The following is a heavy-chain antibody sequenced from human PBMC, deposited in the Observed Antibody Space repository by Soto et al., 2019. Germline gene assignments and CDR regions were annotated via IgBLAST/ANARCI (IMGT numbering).Heavy chain of an antibody. V-gene: IGHV3-23*01. CDR2: ISGSGGST. CDR3: ALRKTGSYFDY. Sequence: GGSLRLSCAASGFTFSTYAMSWVRQAPGKGLEWVSGISGSGGSTFYAGSVRGRSTISRDNSMNTLFLQMNSLRADDTAVYYCALRKTGSYFDYWGQGTLVTVYS. CDR1: GFTFSTYA. D-gene: IGHD7-27*01. J-gene: IGHJ4*02.